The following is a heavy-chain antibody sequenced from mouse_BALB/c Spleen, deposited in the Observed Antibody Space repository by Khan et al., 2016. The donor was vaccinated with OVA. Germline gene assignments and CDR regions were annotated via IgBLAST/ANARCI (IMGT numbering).Heavy chain of an antibody. CDR1: GFTFSDYG. J-gene: IGHJ2*03. CDR3: TRTPGYYGSNYFDQ. V-gene: IGHV5-9-3*01. CDR2: ISSGGSFT. D-gene: IGHD1-1*01. Sequence: EVELVESEGDLVKPGGSLKLSCAASGFTFSDYGLSWVRQTPEKRLEWVATISSGGSFTYYLDRVKGRFTISRDSAKNNLYLQMSSLRSEDTAMYYCTRTPGYYGSNYFDQWGQGTSLTVSS.